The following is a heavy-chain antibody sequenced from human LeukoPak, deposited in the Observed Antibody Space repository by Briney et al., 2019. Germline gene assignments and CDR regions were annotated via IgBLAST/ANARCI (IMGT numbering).Heavy chain of an antibody. D-gene: IGHD3-10*01. CDR3: ARHYSYGSGSYHPDY. CDR1: GYSFTSYW. CDR2: IYPGDSDT. V-gene: IGHV5-51*01. J-gene: IGHJ4*02. Sequence: GESLKISCKGSGYSFTSYWIGWVRQMPGKGLEWMGNIYPGDSDTRYSPSFQGQVTMSADKSISTAYLQWSSLKASDTAMYYCARHYSYGSGSYHPDYWGQGTLVTVSS.